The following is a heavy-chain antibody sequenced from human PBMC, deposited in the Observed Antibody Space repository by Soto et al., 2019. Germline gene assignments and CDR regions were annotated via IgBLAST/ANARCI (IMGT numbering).Heavy chain of an antibody. Sequence: QLQLQESGPGLVKPSETLSLTCTVSGGSIASSSYYWGWIRQPPGKGLEWIGSIYFTGNTYYNPSLKSRVTMSVDTSKNQFSLKLSSVTAADTAVYYCARPNYGDYTSWGSGWFDPWGQGTLVTVSS. J-gene: IGHJ5*02. CDR3: ARPNYGDYTSWGSGWFDP. V-gene: IGHV4-39*01. CDR1: GGSIASSSYY. D-gene: IGHD4-17*01. CDR2: IYFTGNT.